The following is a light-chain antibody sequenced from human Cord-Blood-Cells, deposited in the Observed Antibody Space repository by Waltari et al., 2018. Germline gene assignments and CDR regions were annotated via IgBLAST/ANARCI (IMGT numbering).Light chain of an antibody. J-gene: IGKJ5*01. CDR2: AAC. CDR1: QSISSY. V-gene: IGKV1-39*01. Sequence: VGDRVTITCRASQSISSYLNWYQQKPGKAPKLLIYAACSLQSGVPSRFSGSGSGTDFTLTISSLQAEDFATYYCQKSYSTLTFGQGTRLEIK. CDR3: QKSYSTLT.